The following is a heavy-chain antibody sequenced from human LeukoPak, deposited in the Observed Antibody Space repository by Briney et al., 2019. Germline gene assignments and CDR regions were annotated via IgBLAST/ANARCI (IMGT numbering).Heavy chain of an antibody. CDR1: EDSVSSHSTA. V-gene: IGHV6-1*01. CDR3: AREGGDAFDI. CDR2: TYYRSKWYY. J-gene: IGHJ3*02. Sequence: SQTLSLTCAISEDSVSSHSTAWNWIRQSPSRGLEWLGRTYYRSKWYYDYAVSVKSQITINPDTSKNQFSLQLNSVTPDDTAVYYCAREGGDAFDIWGQGTMVTVSS.